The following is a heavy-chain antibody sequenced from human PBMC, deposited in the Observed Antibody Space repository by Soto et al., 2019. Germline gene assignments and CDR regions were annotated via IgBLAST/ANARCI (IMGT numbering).Heavy chain of an antibody. D-gene: IGHD3-16*01. CDR2: IYSGHTT. V-gene: IGHV3-53*01. CDR1: GFIVSSNQ. CDR3: VKGGYYSLFDI. Sequence: GGSLRLSCVASGFIVSSNQMSWVRQAPGKGLEWVSVIYSGHTTYYADSVEGRFTISRDDSKNTLYLQMNSLRVEDTAVYYCVKGGYYSLFDIWGQGTMVTVSS. J-gene: IGHJ3*02.